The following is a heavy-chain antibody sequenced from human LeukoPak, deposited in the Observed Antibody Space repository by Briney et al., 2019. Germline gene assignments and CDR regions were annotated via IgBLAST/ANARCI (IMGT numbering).Heavy chain of an antibody. Sequence: ASVKVSCKASGYTFTGYYMHWVRQAPGQGLEWMGWINPNSGGTNYAQKFQGRVTMTRDTSISTAYMELSRLRSDDTAVYYCARERGDYGAVNWFDPWGHGTLVTVSS. D-gene: IGHD4-17*01. CDR3: ARERGDYGAVNWFDP. V-gene: IGHV1-2*02. CDR1: GYTFTGYY. CDR2: INPNSGGT. J-gene: IGHJ5*02.